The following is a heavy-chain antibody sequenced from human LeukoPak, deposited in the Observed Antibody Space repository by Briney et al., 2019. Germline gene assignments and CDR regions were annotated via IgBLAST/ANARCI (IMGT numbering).Heavy chain of an antibody. Sequence: PGGSLRLSCAASGFTFSSYAMHWVRQAPGKGLERVAVISYDGSNKYYADSVKGRFTISRDNSKNTLYLQMNSLRAEDTAVYYCARDLSYFNYDILTGPFDYWGQGTLVTVSS. CDR1: GFTFSSYA. CDR3: ARDLSYFNYDILTGPFDY. V-gene: IGHV3-30*04. J-gene: IGHJ4*02. CDR2: ISYDGSNK. D-gene: IGHD3-9*01.